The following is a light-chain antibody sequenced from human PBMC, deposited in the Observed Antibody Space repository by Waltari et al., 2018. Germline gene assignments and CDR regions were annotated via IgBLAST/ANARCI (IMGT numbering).Light chain of an antibody. V-gene: IGKV2D-29*02. CDR3: MQTTKDPFS. CDR2: KVS. J-gene: IGKJ2*03. CDR1: QSLLYSDGNTY. Sequence: DIVMTQTPISLPVTPGEPASISCRSSQSLLYSDGNTYLQWYLQKPGQSPRLLIYKVSNRKSGVPDRSSGSGSGTDFTLKISKVEPEDGGIYYCMQTTKDPFSFGQGTKVEI.